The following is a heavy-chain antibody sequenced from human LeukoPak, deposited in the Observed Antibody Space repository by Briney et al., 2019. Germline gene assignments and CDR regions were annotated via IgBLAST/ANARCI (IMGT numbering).Heavy chain of an antibody. Sequence: GGSLRLSCAASGFTFSNYVTSWVRQAPGKGLEWVSSISDSGGSTYYADSVKGRFTIARDNSKNTLYLQMTNLRAADTAVYYCAKDLSRAVAADWFDPWDQGSLVTVSS. CDR3: AKDLSRAVAADWFDP. J-gene: IGHJ5*02. V-gene: IGHV3-23*01. D-gene: IGHD6-19*01. CDR1: GFTFSNYV. CDR2: ISDSGGST.